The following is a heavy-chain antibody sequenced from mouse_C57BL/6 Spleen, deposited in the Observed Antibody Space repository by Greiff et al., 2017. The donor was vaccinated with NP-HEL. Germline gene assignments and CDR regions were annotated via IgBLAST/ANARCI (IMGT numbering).Heavy chain of an antibody. CDR3: ARNSNYLYYLDY. D-gene: IGHD2-5*01. CDR1: GFTFSDYG. V-gene: IGHV5-17*01. CDR2: ISSGSSTI. Sequence: EVQLQQSGGGLVKPGGSLKLSCAASGFTFSDYGMHWVRQAPEKGLEWVAYISSGSSTIYYADTVKGRFTISRDNAKNTLFLQMTSLRSEDTAMYYCARNSNYLYYLDYWGQGTTLTVSS. J-gene: IGHJ2*01.